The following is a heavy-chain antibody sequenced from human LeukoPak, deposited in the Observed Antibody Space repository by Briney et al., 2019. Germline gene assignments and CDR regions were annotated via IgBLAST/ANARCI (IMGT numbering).Heavy chain of an antibody. CDR3: AIMHRYYDGSGYRVQ. J-gene: IGHJ4*02. D-gene: IGHD3-22*01. V-gene: IGHV3-23*01. CDR1: GFTFSSYA. CDR2: ISTSGGST. Sequence: GGSLRLSCAASGFTFSSYAMSWVRQAPGKGVEWVSGISTSGGSTSYAASVKGRFTISRDNPRNTLYMQMNSLRVEDTAVYYCAIMHRYYDGSGYRVQWGQGSLVTVSS.